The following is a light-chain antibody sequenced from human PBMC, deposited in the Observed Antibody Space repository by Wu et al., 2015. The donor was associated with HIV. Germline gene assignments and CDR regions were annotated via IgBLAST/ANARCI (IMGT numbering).Light chain of an antibody. CDR1: QTISSW. V-gene: IGKV1-5*03. CDR3: QKYNTAPWT. J-gene: IGKJ1*01. Sequence: DIQMTQFPSTLSASVGDRVAITCRASQTISSWLAWYQLKPGKAPKLLIYKASNLERGVPSRFSGSGSGTEFTLTISSLQPEDVATYYCQKYNTAPWTFGQGTKVEMK. CDR2: KAS.